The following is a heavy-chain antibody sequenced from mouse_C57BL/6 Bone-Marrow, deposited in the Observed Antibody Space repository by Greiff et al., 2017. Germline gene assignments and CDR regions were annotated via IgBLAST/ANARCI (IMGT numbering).Heavy chain of an antibody. CDR1: GYTFTDYN. Sequence: VQLQQSGPELVKPGASVKIPCKASGYTFTDYNMDWVKQSHGKSLEWIGDINPNNGGTIYNQKFKGKATLTVDKSSSTAYMERRSLTSEDTAVYYCARYSNSLYAMDYGGQGTSVTVSS. CDR2: INPNNGGT. CDR3: ARYSNSLYAMDY. J-gene: IGHJ4*01. V-gene: IGHV1-18*01. D-gene: IGHD2-5*01.